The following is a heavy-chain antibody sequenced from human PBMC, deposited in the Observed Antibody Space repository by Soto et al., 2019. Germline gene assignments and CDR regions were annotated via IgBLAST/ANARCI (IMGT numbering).Heavy chain of an antibody. CDR1: GFTFSSYG. J-gene: IGHJ6*02. D-gene: IGHD6-13*01. V-gene: IGHV3-30*18. CDR2: ISYDGSNK. Sequence: GGSLRLSCAASGFTFSSYGMHWVRQAPGKGLEWVAVISYDGSNKYYADSVKGRFTISRDNSKNTLYLQMNSLRAEDTAVYYCAKDLEYSSSWEAARGYYYYYYGMDVWGQGTTVTVSS. CDR3: AKDLEYSSSWEAARGYYYYYYGMDV.